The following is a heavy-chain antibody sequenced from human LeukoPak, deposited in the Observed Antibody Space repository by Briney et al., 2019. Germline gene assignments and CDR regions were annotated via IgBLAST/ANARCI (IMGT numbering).Heavy chain of an antibody. CDR2: IYYSGST. J-gene: IGHJ4*02. D-gene: IGHD6-13*01. CDR3: ARVKVGAAADHFDY. Sequence: SETLSLTCSVSGASISTYYWSWIRQPPGKGLEWIGHIYYSGSTSYNPSFKSRVTISPDTSKNQVSLKFSSVTAADTAVYYCARVKVGAAADHFDYWGQGTLVTVSS. V-gene: IGHV4-59*01. CDR1: GASISTYY.